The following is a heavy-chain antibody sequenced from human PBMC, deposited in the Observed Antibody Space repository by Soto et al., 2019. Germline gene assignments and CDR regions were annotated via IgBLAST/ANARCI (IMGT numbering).Heavy chain of an antibody. V-gene: IGHV3-49*03. D-gene: IGHD3-9*01. Sequence: PGGSLRLSCTGSGFTFGDYAMSWFRQAPGKGLEWVGFIRGKAFGGTAEYAASVRGRFTISRDDSKSIAYLQMNSLKIEDTALYYCTRVHYDILNCHLFRMDVWGQGTTVTVSS. CDR1: GFTFGDYA. J-gene: IGHJ6*02. CDR2: IRGKAFGGTA. CDR3: TRVHYDILNCHLFRMDV.